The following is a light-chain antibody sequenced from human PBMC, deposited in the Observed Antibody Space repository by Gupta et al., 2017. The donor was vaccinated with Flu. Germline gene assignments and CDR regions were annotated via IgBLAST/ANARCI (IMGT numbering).Light chain of an antibody. CDR3: CSYAKSSPFWV. Sequence: QSALTQPASVSGSLGQSITISCTGTSSDVGNYNLVSWYQQYPGKAPKVLIYEVSERPSGISDRFSCSKSGNTASLTISGLQAEDDAAYYCCSYAKSSPFWVFGGGTSLTVL. J-gene: IGLJ3*02. CDR2: EVS. V-gene: IGLV2-23*02. CDR1: SSDVGNYNL.